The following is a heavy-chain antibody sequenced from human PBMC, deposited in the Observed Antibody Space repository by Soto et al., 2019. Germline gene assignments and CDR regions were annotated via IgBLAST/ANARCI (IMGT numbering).Heavy chain of an antibody. Sequence: SLKVSCKASGGTFSSYAISWVRQAPGQGLEWMGGIIPIFGTANYAQKFQGRVTITADESTSTAYMELSSLRSEDTAVYYCATSFLSGIYVSSGNPDYWGQGTHVTVSS. CDR1: GGTFSSYA. CDR3: ATSFLSGIYVSSGNPDY. V-gene: IGHV1-69*13. D-gene: IGHD6-19*01. CDR2: IIPIFGTA. J-gene: IGHJ4*02.